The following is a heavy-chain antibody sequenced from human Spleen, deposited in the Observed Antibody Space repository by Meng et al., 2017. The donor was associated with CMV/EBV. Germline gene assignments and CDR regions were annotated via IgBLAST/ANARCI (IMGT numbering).Heavy chain of an antibody. J-gene: IGHJ2*01. CDR3: ARDGDSSGYWVRYFDL. CDR1: GFIFSDYE. Sequence: GGSLRLSCAASGFIFSDYEMNWVRQAPGKGLEWVSYISTSDSTIYYADSVKGRFTISRDNAKNSLYLQMNSLRAEDTAVYYCARDGDSSGYWVRYFDLWGRGTLVTVSS. V-gene: IGHV3-48*03. D-gene: IGHD3-22*01. CDR2: ISTSDSTI.